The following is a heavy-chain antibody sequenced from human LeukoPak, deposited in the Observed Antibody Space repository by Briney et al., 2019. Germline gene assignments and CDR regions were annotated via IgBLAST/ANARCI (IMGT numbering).Heavy chain of an antibody. CDR3: AGDRCSGGSCYSRYYYYGMDV. V-gene: IGHV4-34*01. J-gene: IGHJ6*04. Sequence: SETLSLTCAVYGGSFSGYYWSWIRQPPGKGLEWIGEINHSGSTNYNPSLKSQVTISVDTSKNQFSLKLSSVTAADTAVYYCAGDRCSGGSCYSRYYYYGMDVWGKGTTVTVSS. CDR2: INHSGST. CDR1: GGSFSGYY. D-gene: IGHD2-15*01.